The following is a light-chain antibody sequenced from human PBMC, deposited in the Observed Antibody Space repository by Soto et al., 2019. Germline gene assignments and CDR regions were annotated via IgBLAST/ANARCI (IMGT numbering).Light chain of an antibody. Sequence: DIQMTQSPSTLSASVGDRVTITCRASQSISSWLAWYQQKPGKAPKLLIYDASSLESGVPSRFSGSGTGTEFTLTISSLQPDDFATYYCQQYNSSPAFGQGTKVEI. CDR2: DAS. V-gene: IGKV1-5*01. CDR3: QQYNSSPA. CDR1: QSISSW. J-gene: IGKJ1*01.